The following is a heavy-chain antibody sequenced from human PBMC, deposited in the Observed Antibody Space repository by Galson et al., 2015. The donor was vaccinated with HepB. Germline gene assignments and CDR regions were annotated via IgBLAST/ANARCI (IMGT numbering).Heavy chain of an antibody. CDR3: ARDRYCSSTSCLLYYYYYGMDV. CDR1: GYTFTSYG. CDR2: ISAYNGNT. J-gene: IGHJ6*02. V-gene: IGHV1-18*01. Sequence: SVKVSCKASGYTFTSYGISWVRQAPGQGLEWMGWISAYNGNTNYAQKLQGRVTMTTDTSTSTAYMELRSLRSDDTAVYYCARDRYCSSTSCLLYYYYYGMDVWGQGTTVTVSS. D-gene: IGHD2-2*01.